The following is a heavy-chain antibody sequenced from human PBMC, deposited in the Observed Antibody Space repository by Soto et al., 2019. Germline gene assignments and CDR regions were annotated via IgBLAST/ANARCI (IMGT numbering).Heavy chain of an antibody. D-gene: IGHD3-10*01. J-gene: IGHJ4*02. CDR1: GYTFSNYD. Sequence: QVQLVQSGAEVKKPGASVKVSCKASGYTFSNYDISWVRQAPGQGLEWMGWISVYNRNTKYAQKLQGRVTITTATSTGTAYMELSSRTCDDTAVYYCTRDSWFRLTRCFDSLGQGTLVSVSS. CDR2: ISVYNRNT. CDR3: TRDSWFRLTRCFDS. V-gene: IGHV1-18*04.